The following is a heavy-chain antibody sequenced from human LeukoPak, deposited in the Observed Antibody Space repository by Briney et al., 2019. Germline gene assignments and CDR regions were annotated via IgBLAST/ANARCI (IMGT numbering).Heavy chain of an antibody. CDR2: VYHTGTT. CDR1: GYSVSSGYY. Sequence: SETPSLTCVVSGYSVSSGYYWGWIRQSPGKGLEWIASVYHTGTTYYNPSLKSRASISVNMSKNHVSLRLTSVTAADTAMYYCTRDEYGAADWGQGILVTVSS. D-gene: IGHD4-17*01. V-gene: IGHV4-38-2*02. CDR3: TRDEYGAAD. J-gene: IGHJ4*02.